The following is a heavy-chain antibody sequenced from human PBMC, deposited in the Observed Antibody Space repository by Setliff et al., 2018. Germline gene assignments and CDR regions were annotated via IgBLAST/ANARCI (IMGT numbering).Heavy chain of an antibody. V-gene: IGHV7-4-1*02. CDR1: GYTFTSYA. CDR3: ARGGVRGVIVLPGY. D-gene: IGHD3-10*01. J-gene: IGHJ4*02. Sequence: ASVKVSCKASGYTFTSYAMNWVRQAPGQGLEWMGWINTNIGNPTYAQGFTGRFVFSLDTSVSTAYLQISSLKAEDTAVYYCARGGVRGVIVLPGYWGQGTLVTVSS. CDR2: INTNIGNP.